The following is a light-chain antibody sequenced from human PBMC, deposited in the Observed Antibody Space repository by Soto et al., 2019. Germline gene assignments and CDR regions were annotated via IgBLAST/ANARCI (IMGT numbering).Light chain of an antibody. CDR1: QSVSSSY. Sequence: EIVLTQSPGTLSLSPGERATLSCRASQSVSSSYLAWYQQKPGQTPRLLIYGASSRATGIPDRFSGSGSGTDFTLTISRLEAEDFAVDYCQQYGSSPPLTFGGGNKVEIK. J-gene: IGKJ4*01. CDR3: QQYGSSPPLT. V-gene: IGKV3-20*01. CDR2: GAS.